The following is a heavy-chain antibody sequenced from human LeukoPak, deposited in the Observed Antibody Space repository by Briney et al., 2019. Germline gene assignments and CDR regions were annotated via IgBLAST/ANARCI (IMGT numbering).Heavy chain of an antibody. D-gene: IGHD3-3*01. CDR3: ARDREGVFGVVTETNWFDP. Sequence: ASVKVSCKASGYTFTSYYMHWVRQAPGHGLEWMEIINLSGGSTSYAQKFQGRVTMTRDMSTSTVYMELSSLRSEDTAVYYCARDREGVFGVVTETNWFDPWGQGTLVTVSS. J-gene: IGHJ5*02. CDR2: INLSGGST. V-gene: IGHV1-46*01. CDR1: GYTFTSYY.